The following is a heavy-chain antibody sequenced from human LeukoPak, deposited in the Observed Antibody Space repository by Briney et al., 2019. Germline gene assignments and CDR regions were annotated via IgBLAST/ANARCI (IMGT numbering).Heavy chain of an antibody. D-gene: IGHD3-3*01. CDR1: GGSISSGSYY. CDR3: ARGSTWNGYYRYYFDY. CDR2: IYTSGST. J-gene: IGHJ4*02. V-gene: IGHV4-61*02. Sequence: PSETLSLTWTVSGGSISSGSYYWGWIRPAAGKGLEWVGRIYTSGSTNYNPSLKSRVTISVDTSKNQFSLKLSSVTAADTAVYYCARGSTWNGYYRYYFDYWGQGTLATVSS.